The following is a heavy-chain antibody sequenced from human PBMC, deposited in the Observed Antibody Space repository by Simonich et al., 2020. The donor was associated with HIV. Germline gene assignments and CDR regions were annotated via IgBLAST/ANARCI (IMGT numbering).Heavy chain of an antibody. D-gene: IGHD4-17*01. Sequence: EVQLVESGGGLVQPGGSLRLSCAASGFTFSSYSMNWVRQAPWKGRGGVSYISSRSSTIDDADSVKGRFTISRDKAKNSLYLQMNSLRAEDTAVYYCARDGPGYGDYDPWGQGTLVTVSS. CDR3: ARDGPGYGDYDP. J-gene: IGHJ5*02. CDR2: ISSRSSTI. V-gene: IGHV3-48*01. CDR1: GFTFSSYS.